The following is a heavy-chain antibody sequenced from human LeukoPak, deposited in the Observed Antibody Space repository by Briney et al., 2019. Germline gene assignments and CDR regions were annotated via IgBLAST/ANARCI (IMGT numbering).Heavy chain of an antibody. CDR3: ALIPYCTTATCYYFDF. V-gene: IGHV1-18*01. Sequence: ASVKVSCKASGYTFTTYGISWVRQSPGQGLEWMGWISTYNGDTNYAQKLQGRVTMTADTSTSTTYMELRSLRSDDTAVYYCALIPYCTTATCYYFDFWGQGTLVTVSS. J-gene: IGHJ4*02. CDR1: GYTFTTYG. CDR2: ISTYNGDT. D-gene: IGHD2-2*01.